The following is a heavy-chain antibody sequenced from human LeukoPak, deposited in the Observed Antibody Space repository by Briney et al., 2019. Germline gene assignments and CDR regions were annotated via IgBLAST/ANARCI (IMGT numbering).Heavy chain of an antibody. D-gene: IGHD1-26*01. CDR2: ISSDGGKT. Sequence: PGGSLRLSCAASGFTFSTYWMHWVRQAPGKGLVWVSRISSDGGKTLYADSVKGRFTISRDNINDTMYLQMDSLRGEDTAVYYCAREWELRGAYYMDVWGKGTTVTVSS. J-gene: IGHJ6*03. CDR3: AREWELRGAYYMDV. V-gene: IGHV3-74*01. CDR1: GFTFSTYW.